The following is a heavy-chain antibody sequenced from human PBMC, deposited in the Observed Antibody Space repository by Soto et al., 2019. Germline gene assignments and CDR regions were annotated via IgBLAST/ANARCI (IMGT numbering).Heavy chain of an antibody. V-gene: IGHV4-59*01. Sequence: QERLQESGPGLVKPSETLSLTCSVSGGSINGYYWNWIRQPPGKGLEWLGNVYFSGSTHYNPSLEARLTISVDTSKKQNSLKLRSVTAADTAVYYCARQEAVPGTPFDSWGQGTLVSVSS. CDR2: VYFSGST. CDR3: ARQEAVPGTPFDS. J-gene: IGHJ4*02. CDR1: GGSINGYY. D-gene: IGHD6-19*01.